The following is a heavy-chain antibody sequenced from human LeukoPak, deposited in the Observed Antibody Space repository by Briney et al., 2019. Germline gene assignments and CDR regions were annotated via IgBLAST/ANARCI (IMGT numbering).Heavy chain of an antibody. J-gene: IGHJ4*02. CDR3: ASDRGVFDY. V-gene: IGHV4-59*01. D-gene: IGHD3-10*01. Sequence: PSETLSLTCTVSGGSIGTYYWTWIRQPPGKRLEWIGYIYYSGSTAYNPSLKSRVTISVDTSKNQFSLKLSSVTAADTAVYYCASDRGVFDYWGQGTLVTVSS. CDR1: GGSIGTYY. CDR2: IYYSGST.